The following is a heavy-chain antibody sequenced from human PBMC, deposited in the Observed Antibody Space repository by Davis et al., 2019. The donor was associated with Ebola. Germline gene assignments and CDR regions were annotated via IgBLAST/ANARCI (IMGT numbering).Heavy chain of an antibody. CDR2: TYYRSKWYN. J-gene: IGHJ6*02. V-gene: IGHV6-1*01. CDR1: GDSVPTNTSA. Sequence: QTLSLTRSLSGDSVPTNTSAWNWIRQFPSRGLEWPGRTYYRSKWYNDYAVSVKSRITINPDTSKNQFSLQLNSVTPEDTAVYYCARVDMRRNRIAETNMGGMDVWGQGTTVTVSS. D-gene: IGHD6-13*01. CDR3: ARVDMRRNRIAETNMGGMDV.